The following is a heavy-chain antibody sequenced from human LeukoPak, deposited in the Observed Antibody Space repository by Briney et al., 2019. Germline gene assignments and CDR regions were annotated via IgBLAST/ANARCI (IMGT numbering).Heavy chain of an antibody. Sequence: PGGSLRLSCAASAFTFKTYGMNWVRLARGKGLEWVSSISGGGAETYYADSVKGRFTISRDNSKDTLYLRMNSLTGEDTAVYYCAKGGDYDILTAYYNSWGQGTVVTVSS. J-gene: IGHJ4*02. CDR1: AFTFKTYG. CDR3: AKGGDYDILTAYYNS. CDR2: ISGGGAET. V-gene: IGHV3-23*01. D-gene: IGHD3-9*01.